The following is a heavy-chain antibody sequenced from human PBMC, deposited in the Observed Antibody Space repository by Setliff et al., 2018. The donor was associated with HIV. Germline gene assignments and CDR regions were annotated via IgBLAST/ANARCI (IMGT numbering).Heavy chain of an antibody. CDR3: ARDWGYIAATPDY. D-gene: IGHD5-12*01. V-gene: IGHV4-61*02. CDR2: IHTSGST. Sequence: PSETLSLTCTVSGGSISSGSYYWSWIRQPAGKGLEWIGRIHTSGSTNYNPSLKSRVTISVDTSKNQFSLNLSSATAADTAIYYCARDWGYIAATPDYWGQGTRVTVSS. CDR1: GGSISSGSYY. J-gene: IGHJ4*02.